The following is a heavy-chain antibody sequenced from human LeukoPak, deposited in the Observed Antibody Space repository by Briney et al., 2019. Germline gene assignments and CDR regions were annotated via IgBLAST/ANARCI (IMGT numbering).Heavy chain of an antibody. CDR3: ARDRGYGDYAGLAFDI. V-gene: IGHV4-59*01. CDR1: GGSISSYY. D-gene: IGHD4-17*01. CDR2: IYYSGST. J-gene: IGHJ3*02. Sequence: SETLSLTCTVSGGSISSYYWSWIRQPPGKGLGWIGYIYYSGSTNYNPSLKSRVTISVDTSKNQFSLKLSSVTAADTAVYYCARDRGYGDYAGLAFDIWGQGTMVTVSS.